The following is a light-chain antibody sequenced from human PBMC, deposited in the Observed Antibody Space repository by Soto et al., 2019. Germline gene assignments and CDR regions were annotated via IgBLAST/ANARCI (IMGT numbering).Light chain of an antibody. Sequence: EIVLTQSPGTLSLSPGERAALSCRASRSLSSTSLAWYQQRPGQAPRLLIYDASSRATGIPDRFSGSGSGTDFTLTINRLEADDFAGYYCQQYGSSPRTFGEGTKVEL. J-gene: IGKJ1*01. CDR1: RSLSSTS. CDR3: QQYGSSPRT. CDR2: DAS. V-gene: IGKV3-20*01.